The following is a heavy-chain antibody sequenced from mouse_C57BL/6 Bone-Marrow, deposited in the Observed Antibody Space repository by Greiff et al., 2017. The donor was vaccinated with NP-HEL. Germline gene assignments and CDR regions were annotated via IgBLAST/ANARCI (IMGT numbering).Heavy chain of an antibody. CDR2: IDPSDSYT. D-gene: IGHD2-4*01. CDR1: GYTFTSYW. V-gene: IGHV1-69*01. J-gene: IGHJ2*01. Sequence: QVQLQQPGAELVMPGASVKLSCKASGYTFTSYWMHWVKQRPGQGLEWIGEIDPSDSYTNYNQKFKGKSTLTVDKSSRTAYMQLSSLTSEDSAVYYCARRGDYDESYFDYWGQGTTLTVSS. CDR3: ARRGDYDESYFDY.